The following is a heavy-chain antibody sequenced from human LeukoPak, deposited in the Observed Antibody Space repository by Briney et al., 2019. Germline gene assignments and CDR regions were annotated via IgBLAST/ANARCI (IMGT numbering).Heavy chain of an antibody. Sequence: SETLSLTCAVSGGSIGSGGYSWSWIRQPPGKGLEWIGYIYYSGSTYYNPSLKSRVTISVDTSKNQFSLKLSSVTAADTAVYYCARGTREPDSSGYYYSFDYWGQGTLVTVSS. D-gene: IGHD3-22*01. CDR1: GGSIGSGGYS. J-gene: IGHJ4*02. V-gene: IGHV4-30-4*07. CDR3: ARGTREPDSSGYYYSFDY. CDR2: IYYSGST.